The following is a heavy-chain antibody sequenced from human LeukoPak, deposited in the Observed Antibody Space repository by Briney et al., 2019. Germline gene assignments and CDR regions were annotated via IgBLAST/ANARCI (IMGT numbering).Heavy chain of an antibody. V-gene: IGHV3-74*01. CDR2: INSDGSTT. J-gene: IGHJ4*02. CDR3: SSQIWLGELFAHY. Sequence: GGSLTPSCAAYGFTFSSYWMHWVRQAPGKGLVWVSRINSDGSTTNYADSVKGRFTISRDNAKNTLYLQMSSLRAEDTAVYYCSSQIWLGELFAHYWGQGTLVTVSS. D-gene: IGHD3-10*01. CDR1: GFTFSSYW.